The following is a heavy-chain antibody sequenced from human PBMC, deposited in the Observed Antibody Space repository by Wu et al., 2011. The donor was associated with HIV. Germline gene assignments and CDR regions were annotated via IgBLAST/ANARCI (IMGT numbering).Heavy chain of an antibody. CDR2: INPSGGST. Sequence: QVQLVQSGAEVKKPGASVKVSCKASGYAFTGYYIHWVRQAPGQGLEWMGIINPSGGSTSYAQKFQGRVTMTRDTSTSTVYMELSSLRSDDTAVYYCAIDYGGTPRYYFDYWGQGTLVTVSS. CDR3: AIDYGGTPRYYFDY. V-gene: IGHV1-46*01. CDR1: GYAFTGYY. J-gene: IGHJ4*02. D-gene: IGHD4-23*01.